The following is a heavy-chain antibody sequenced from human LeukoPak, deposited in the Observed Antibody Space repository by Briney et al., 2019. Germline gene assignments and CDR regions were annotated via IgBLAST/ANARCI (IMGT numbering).Heavy chain of an antibody. CDR1: GGSISSTNW. J-gene: IGHJ4*02. CDR2: VHLDGRT. Sequence: SETLSLTCGVSGGSISSTNWWTWIRQPPGKGLEWIGEVHLDGRTNYNPSLESRLTMSVDLSENHISLKLTSVTAADSAVYYCAREGGFYRPLDYTGQGTLVTVSS. CDR3: AREGGFYRPLDY. D-gene: IGHD3-3*01. V-gene: IGHV4-4*02.